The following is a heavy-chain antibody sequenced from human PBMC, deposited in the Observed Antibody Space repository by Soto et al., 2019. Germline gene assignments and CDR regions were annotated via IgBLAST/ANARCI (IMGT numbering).Heavy chain of an antibody. D-gene: IGHD3-3*01. V-gene: IGHV4-39*01. CDR1: VDSITSTDYY. CDR3: ARHWRTGYSTVFGVVMGWFDP. J-gene: IGHJ5*02. CDR2: IYYSGST. Sequence: LSLTCTAPVDSITSTDYYWGWIRQPPGKGLEWVASIYYSGSTYHNPSLKSRVTISVDTSKNQFSLKVTSVTAADTAVYYCARHWRTGYSTVFGVVMGWFDPWGQGTLVTVSS.